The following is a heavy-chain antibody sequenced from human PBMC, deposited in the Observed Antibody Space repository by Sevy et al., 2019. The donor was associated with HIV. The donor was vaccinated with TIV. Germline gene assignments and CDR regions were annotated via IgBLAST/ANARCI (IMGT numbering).Heavy chain of an antibody. CDR1: GFTFSSYS. V-gene: IGHV3-21*01. D-gene: IGHD2-15*01. CDR2: ISSSSSYI. Sequence: GGSLRLSCAASGFTFSSYSMNWVRQAPGKGLEWVSSISSSSSYIYYADSVKGRFTISRDNAKNSLYLQMNSLRAEDTAVYYCARDQPYCSGGSCYSHYYYGMDVWCQGTTVTVSS. CDR3: ARDQPYCSGGSCYSHYYYGMDV. J-gene: IGHJ6*02.